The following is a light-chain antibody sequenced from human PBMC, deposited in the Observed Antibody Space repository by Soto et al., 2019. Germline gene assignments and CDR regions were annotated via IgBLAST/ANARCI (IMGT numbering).Light chain of an antibody. Sequence: QSVLAQPASLSGSPGQSITISCSGTSSDIGGYKYVSWYQQHPGKVPKLMIYEVNNRPSGVSDRFSGSKSGNTASLTISGLQAEDEADYYCSSYTGSNTWMFGGGTKLTVL. V-gene: IGLV2-14*01. CDR1: SSDIGGYKY. J-gene: IGLJ3*02. CDR3: SSYTGSNTWM. CDR2: EVN.